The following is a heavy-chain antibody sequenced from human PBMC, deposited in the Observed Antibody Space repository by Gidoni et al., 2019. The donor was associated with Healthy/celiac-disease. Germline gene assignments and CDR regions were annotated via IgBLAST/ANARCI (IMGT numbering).Heavy chain of an antibody. CDR2: IIPIFGTA. Sequence: QVQLVQSGAEVKKPGSSVKVSCKASGGTLSRSAISWVRQAPGQGLEWMGGIIPIFGTANYAQKFQGRVTITADESTSTAYMELSSLRSEDTAVYYCARVPTGYSSSWYLLDVWGKGTTVTVSS. J-gene: IGHJ6*04. CDR1: GGTLSRSA. D-gene: IGHD6-13*01. V-gene: IGHV1-69*01. CDR3: ARVPTGYSSSWYLLDV.